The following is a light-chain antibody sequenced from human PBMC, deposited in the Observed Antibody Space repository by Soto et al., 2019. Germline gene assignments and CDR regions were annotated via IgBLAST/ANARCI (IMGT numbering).Light chain of an antibody. CDR3: SSYAGSNNLL. CDR2: EVS. J-gene: IGLJ2*01. Sequence: QSALTQPPSASGSPGQSVTISCTGTSSDVGGYKYVSWYQHHPGKAPKLMIYEVSERPSGVPDRFSGSKSGNTASLTVSGLQAEDEADYYCSSYAGSNNLLFGGGTKLTVL. CDR1: SSDVGGYKY. V-gene: IGLV2-8*01.